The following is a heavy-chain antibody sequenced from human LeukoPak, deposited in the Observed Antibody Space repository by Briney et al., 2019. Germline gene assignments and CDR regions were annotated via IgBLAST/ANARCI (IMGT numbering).Heavy chain of an antibody. V-gene: IGHV4-30-4*01. J-gene: IGHJ4*02. Sequence: SETLSLTCTVSGGSMTSGDFYWSWVRQPPGKGLEWIGYIYYNGNTYYNPSLTSRVTISVDTSKNQFSLKLSSVTAADTAVYYCARDISGASLNYWGQGTLVTVSS. CDR1: GGSMTSGDFY. D-gene: IGHD3-10*01. CDR3: ARDISGASLNY. CDR2: IYYNGNT.